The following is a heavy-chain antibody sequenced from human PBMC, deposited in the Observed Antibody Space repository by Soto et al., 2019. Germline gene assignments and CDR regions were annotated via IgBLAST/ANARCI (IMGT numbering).Heavy chain of an antibody. D-gene: IGHD3-22*01. CDR3: AKALDYYDSSGYYRY. CDR2: ISGSGGST. J-gene: IGHJ4*02. CDR1: GFTFSSYA. V-gene: IGHV3-23*01. Sequence: PGGSLRLSCAASGFTFSSYAMSWVRQAPGKGLEWVSAISGSGGSTYYADSVKGRFTISRDNSKNTLYLQMNSLRAEDTAVYYCAKALDYYDSSGYYRYWGQGTLVTVSS.